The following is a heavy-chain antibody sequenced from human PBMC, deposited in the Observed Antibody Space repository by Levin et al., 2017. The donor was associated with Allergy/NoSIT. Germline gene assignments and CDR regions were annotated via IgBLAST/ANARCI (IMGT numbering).Heavy chain of an antibody. Sequence: GGSLRLSCAASGFTFSSYGMHWVRQAPGKGLEWVAVISYDGSNKYYADSVKGRFTISRDNSKNTLYLQMNSLRAEDTAVYYCAKDPIYGDAAFGDAFDIWGQGTMVTVSS. V-gene: IGHV3-30*18. CDR3: AKDPIYGDAAFGDAFDI. D-gene: IGHD4-17*01. CDR2: ISYDGSNK. CDR1: GFTFSSYG. J-gene: IGHJ3*02.